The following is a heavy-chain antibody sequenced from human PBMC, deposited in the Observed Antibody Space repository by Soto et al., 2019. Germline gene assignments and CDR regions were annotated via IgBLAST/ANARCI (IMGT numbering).Heavy chain of an antibody. CDR3: ARAPGGAGNWAWFDP. CDR2: IFSNDEK. CDR1: GFSLSNARMG. V-gene: IGHV2-26*01. J-gene: IGHJ5*02. D-gene: IGHD1-26*01. Sequence: GSGPRLVNPTETLTLTCTVSGFSLSNARMGVSWIRQPPGKALEWLAHIFSNDEKSYSTSLKSRLTISKDTSKSQVVLTMTNMDPVDTATYYCARAPGGAGNWAWFDPWGQGTLVTVSS.